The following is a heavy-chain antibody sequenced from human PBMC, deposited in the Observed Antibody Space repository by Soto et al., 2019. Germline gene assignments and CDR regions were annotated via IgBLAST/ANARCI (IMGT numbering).Heavy chain of an antibody. Sequence: GSLRLSCAASGFTFTDYYMTWIRPAPGKGLEWVSYISSSGITIYYADSVKGRFTISRDNAKNSLYLQMNSLRAEDTAVYYCARGGQQLHGMDVWGQGTTVTVSS. J-gene: IGHJ6*02. D-gene: IGHD6-13*01. CDR3: ARGGQQLHGMDV. V-gene: IGHV3-11*01. CDR2: ISSSGITI. CDR1: GFTFTDYY.